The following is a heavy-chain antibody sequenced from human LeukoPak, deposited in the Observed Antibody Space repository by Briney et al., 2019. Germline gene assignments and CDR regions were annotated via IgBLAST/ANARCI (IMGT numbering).Heavy chain of an antibody. CDR2: INHSGST. J-gene: IGHJ4*02. CDR3: ARRDCSSTSCYPGY. Sequence: PGGSLRLSCAASGFTFSDYYMSWIRQPPGKGLEWIGEINHSGSTNYNPSLKSRVTISVDTSKNQFSLKLSSVTAADTAVYYCARRDCSSTSCYPGYWGQGTLVTVSS. CDR1: GFTFSDYY. V-gene: IGHV4-34*01. D-gene: IGHD2-2*01.